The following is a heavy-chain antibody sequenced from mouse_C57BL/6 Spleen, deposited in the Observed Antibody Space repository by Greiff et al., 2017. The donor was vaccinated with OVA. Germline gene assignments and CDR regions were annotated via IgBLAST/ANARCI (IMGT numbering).Heavy chain of an antibody. J-gene: IGHJ4*01. Sequence: QVQLQQPGAELVKPGASVKVSCKASGYTFTSYWMHWVKQRPGQGLEWIGRIHPSDSDTNYNQKFKGKATLTVAKSSSTAYMQLSSLTSEDSAVYSCAICTAQTSYAGEYWGQGTSVTVSA. CDR1: GYTFTSYW. CDR3: AICTAQTSYAGEY. CDR2: IHPSDSDT. V-gene: IGHV1-74*01. D-gene: IGHD3-2*02.